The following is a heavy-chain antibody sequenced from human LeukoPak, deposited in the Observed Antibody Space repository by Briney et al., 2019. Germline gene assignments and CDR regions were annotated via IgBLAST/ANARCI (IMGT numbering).Heavy chain of an antibody. CDR2: LYNSGTI. D-gene: IGHD6-13*01. J-gene: IGHJ4*02. V-gene: IGHV4-39*01. CDR3: ARRLGGSSLIDY. Sequence: PSETLSLTCTVSGGSITTNTYYWTWIRQPPGKGLEWIANLYNSGTIYYNPSLKSRGTISVDTSKNQFFLKLTSVPAADTAMYYCARRLGGSSLIDYWGQGTLVSVAS. CDR1: GGSITTNTYY.